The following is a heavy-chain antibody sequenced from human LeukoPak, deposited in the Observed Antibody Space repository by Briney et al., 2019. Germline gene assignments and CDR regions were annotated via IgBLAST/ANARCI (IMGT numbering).Heavy chain of an antibody. Sequence: GGSLRLSCAASGFTFSSYSMNWVRQAPGKGLEWVAVISYDGSNKYYADSVKGRFTISRDNSNNTLYLQMNSLRAEDTAVYYCARVTSSGWSHPFDYWGQGTLVTVSS. D-gene: IGHD6-19*01. V-gene: IGHV3-30*03. J-gene: IGHJ4*02. CDR1: GFTFSSYS. CDR2: ISYDGSNK. CDR3: ARVTSSGWSHPFDY.